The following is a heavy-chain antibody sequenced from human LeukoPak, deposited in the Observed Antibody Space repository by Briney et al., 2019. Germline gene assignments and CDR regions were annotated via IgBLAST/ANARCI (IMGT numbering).Heavy chain of an antibody. CDR3: AKDSRRFDY. Sequence: GGSLRLSCAASGFTFSSYSMSWVRQAPGKGLGWVSVISGNGVITFYGDSVKGRFTISRDNSKNTLYLQMNNPRAEDTAVYYCAKDSRRFDYWGQGTLVTVSS. CDR1: GFTFSSYS. V-gene: IGHV3-23*01. CDR2: ISGNGVIT. J-gene: IGHJ4*02.